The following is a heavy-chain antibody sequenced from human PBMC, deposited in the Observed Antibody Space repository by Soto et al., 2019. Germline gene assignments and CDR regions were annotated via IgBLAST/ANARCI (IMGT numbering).Heavy chain of an antibody. CDR2: INPNSGGT. CDR1: GYTFTGYY. V-gene: IGHV1-2*04. J-gene: IGHJ6*03. CDR3: ARDLETGFGESHYYYMDV. Sequence: GASVKVSCKASGYTFTGYYMHWVRQAPGQGLEWMGWINPNSGGTNYAQKFQGWVTMTRDTSISTAYMELSRLRSDDTAVYYCARDLETGFGESHYYYMDVWGKGTTVTVSS. D-gene: IGHD3-10*01.